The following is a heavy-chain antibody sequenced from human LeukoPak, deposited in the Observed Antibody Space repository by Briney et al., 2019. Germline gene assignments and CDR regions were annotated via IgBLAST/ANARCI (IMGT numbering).Heavy chain of an antibody. Sequence: SVKVSCKASGGTFSSYAISWVRQAPGQGLEWMGTIIPILGIANYAQKFQGRVTITADKSTSTAYMELSSLRSEDTAVYYCARSGTMIVVARFDYWGQGTLVTVSS. CDR3: ARSGTMIVVARFDY. CDR2: IIPILGIA. CDR1: GGTFSSYA. V-gene: IGHV1-69*04. D-gene: IGHD3-22*01. J-gene: IGHJ4*02.